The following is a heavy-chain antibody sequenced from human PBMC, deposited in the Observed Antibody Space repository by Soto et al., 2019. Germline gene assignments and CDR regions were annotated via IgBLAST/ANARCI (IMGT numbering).Heavy chain of an antibody. CDR2: ILVGGST. D-gene: IGHD1-1*01. J-gene: IGHJ3*02. CDR3: AKATATSGGAFDI. Sequence: PGGSLRLSCAASGFICSSYDMSWVRQAPGKGLEWVSTILVGGSTHYEDSVKGRFTISRDESKNTVYLQMHSLTAGDTAVYYCAKATATSGGAFDICGQGTMVTVSS. CDR1: GFICSSYD. V-gene: IGHV3-23*01.